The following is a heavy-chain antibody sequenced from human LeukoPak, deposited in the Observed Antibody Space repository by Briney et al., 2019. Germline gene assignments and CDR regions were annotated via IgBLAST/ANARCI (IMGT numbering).Heavy chain of an antibody. D-gene: IGHD3-16*01. Sequence: PSETLSLTCAVYGGSFSGYYWSWIRQPSGKGLEWIGEINHSGSTNYNPSLKSRVTISVDTSKNQFSLKLSSVTAADTAVYYCARGAKMYYDYVWGSSQPRLDYWGQGTLVTVSS. CDR2: INHSGST. V-gene: IGHV4-34*01. J-gene: IGHJ4*02. CDR1: GGSFSGYY. CDR3: ARGAKMYYDYVWGSSQPRLDY.